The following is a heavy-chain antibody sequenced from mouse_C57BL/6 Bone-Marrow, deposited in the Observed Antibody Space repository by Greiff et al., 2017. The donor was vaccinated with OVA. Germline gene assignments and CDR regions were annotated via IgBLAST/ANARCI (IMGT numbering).Heavy chain of an antibody. Sequence: EVQLQESGPGLVKPSQSLSLTCSVTGYSITSGYYWNWIRQFPGNKLEWMGYISYDGSNNYNPSLKNRISITRDTSKNQFFLKLNSVTTEDTATYNCAREGHYGRPFAYWGQGTLVTVSA. V-gene: IGHV3-6*01. CDR1: GYSITSGYY. CDR2: ISYDGSN. CDR3: AREGHYGRPFAY. J-gene: IGHJ3*01. D-gene: IGHD1-1*02.